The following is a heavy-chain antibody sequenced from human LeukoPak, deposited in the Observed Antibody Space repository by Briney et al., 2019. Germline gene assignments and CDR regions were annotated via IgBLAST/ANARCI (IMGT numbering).Heavy chain of an antibody. J-gene: IGHJ4*02. V-gene: IGHV3-30*19. CDR1: GFTFSSYG. D-gene: IGHD7-27*01. CDR3: ARALGDY. Sequence: PGGSLRLSCAASGFTFSSYGMHWVRQAPGKGLEWVAVISYDGSNKYYADSVKGRFTISRDNSKNTLYLQMNSLRAEDTAVYYCARALGDYWGQGTLVTVSS. CDR2: ISYDGSNK.